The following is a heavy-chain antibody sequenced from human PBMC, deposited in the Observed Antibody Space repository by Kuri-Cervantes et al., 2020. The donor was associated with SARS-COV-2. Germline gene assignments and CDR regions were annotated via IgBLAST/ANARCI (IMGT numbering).Heavy chain of an antibody. CDR3: ARGGRFLEWLYYYYYYMDV. CDR2: IFAGGST. V-gene: IGHV3-53*01. D-gene: IGHD3-3*01. J-gene: IGHJ6*03. CDR1: GFTVTSSY. Sequence: GESLKISCGATGFTVTSSYMSWVRQAPGKGLEWVSTIFAGGSTYYGDSVKGRFTISRDNAKNSLYLQMNSLRAEDTAVYYCARGGRFLEWLYYYYYYMDVWGKGTTVTVSS.